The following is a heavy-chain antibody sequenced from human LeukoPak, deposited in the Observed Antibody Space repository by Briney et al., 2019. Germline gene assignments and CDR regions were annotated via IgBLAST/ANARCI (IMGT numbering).Heavy chain of an antibody. CDR2: IYYSGST. Sequence: SETLSLTCTVSGGSISTSYYWGWIRQPPGKELEWIGSIYYSGSTNYNPSLKSRVTISVDTSKNQFSLKLSSVTAADTAVYYCARGALGGYSYVYYYYYYMDVWGKGTTVTVSS. CDR3: ARGALGGYSYVYYYYYYMDV. J-gene: IGHJ6*03. D-gene: IGHD5-18*01. CDR1: GGSISTSYY. V-gene: IGHV4-39*07.